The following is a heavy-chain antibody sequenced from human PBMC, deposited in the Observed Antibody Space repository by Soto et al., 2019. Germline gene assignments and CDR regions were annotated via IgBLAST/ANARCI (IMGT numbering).Heavy chain of an antibody. D-gene: IGHD2-15*01. CDR1: GYTFTSYY. V-gene: IGHV1-46*03. CDR2: INPSGGST. CDR3: ARALEYCSGGSCQGRAFDY. Sequence: GASVKVSCKASGYTFTSYYMHWVRQAPGQGLEWMGIINPSGGSTSYAQKFQGRVTMTRDTSTSTVYMELGSLRSEDTAVYYCARALEYCSGGSCQGRAFDYWGQGTLVTVSS. J-gene: IGHJ4*02.